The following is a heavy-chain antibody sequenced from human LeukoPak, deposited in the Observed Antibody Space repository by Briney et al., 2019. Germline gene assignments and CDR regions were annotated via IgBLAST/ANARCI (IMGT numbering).Heavy chain of an antibody. CDR2: INSDGSST. Sequence: GGSLRLSCAASGFTFSTYWMNWVRQPPGKGLVWVSRINSDGSSTTYADSVMGRFTISRDNATNTLFLQMNSLRADDTAVYYCARSTSHYYYYYMDVWGKGTTVTVSS. J-gene: IGHJ6*03. V-gene: IGHV3-74*01. CDR1: GFTFSTYW. CDR3: ARSTSHYYYYYMDV.